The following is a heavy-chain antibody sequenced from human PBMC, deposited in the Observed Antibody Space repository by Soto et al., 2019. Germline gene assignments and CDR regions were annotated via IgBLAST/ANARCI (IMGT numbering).Heavy chain of an antibody. D-gene: IGHD6-13*01. CDR1: GFTFSNYA. CDR2: ITGRGGGT. J-gene: IGHJ4*02. V-gene: IGHV3-23*01. CDR3: AKRPLTAAGFDY. Sequence: EVQLLESGGGLVQPGGSLRLSCAASGFTFSNYAMTWVRQAPGKGLEWVSVITGRGGGTYFVDSVKGRFTISRDNSNNTVYLQMNSLRAEDTAVYYCAKRPLTAAGFDYWGQGTLVTVSS.